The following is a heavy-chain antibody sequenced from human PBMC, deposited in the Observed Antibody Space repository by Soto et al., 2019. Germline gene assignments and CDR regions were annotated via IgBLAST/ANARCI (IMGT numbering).Heavy chain of an antibody. CDR3: VKNSGWFNS. J-gene: IGHJ5*01. D-gene: IGHD3-10*01. CDR2: IDGAGRIT. V-gene: IGHV3-23*01. Sequence: EVQLLESGGGFIQPGGSLRLSCAASGFTPSSSDMSWVRQGPGKGLEWVSTIDGAGRITYYADSVKGRFTLSRDNSKNTLYLQMESLGADDTAVYYCVKNSGWFNSWGQGALVTVSS. CDR1: GFTPSSSD.